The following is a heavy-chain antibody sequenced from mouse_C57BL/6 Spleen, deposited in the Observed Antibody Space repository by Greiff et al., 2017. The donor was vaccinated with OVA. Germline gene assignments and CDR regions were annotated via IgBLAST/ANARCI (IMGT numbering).Heavy chain of an antibody. CDR1: GYAFTNYL. D-gene: IGHD2-4*01. V-gene: IGHV1-54*01. Sequence: QVQLQQSGAELVRPGTSVKVSCKASGYAFTNYLIEWVKQRPGQGLEWIGVINPGSGGTNYNEKFKGKATLTADKSSSTAYMQLSSLTSEDSAVYVCAREGAYDYDGFDYWGQGTTLTVSS. CDR2: INPGSGGT. J-gene: IGHJ2*01. CDR3: AREGAYDYDGFDY.